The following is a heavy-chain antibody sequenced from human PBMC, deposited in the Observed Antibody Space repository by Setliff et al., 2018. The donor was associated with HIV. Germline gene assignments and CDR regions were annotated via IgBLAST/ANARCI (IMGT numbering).Heavy chain of an antibody. CDR3: AHRLSYYDTSGYYSHYFDY. J-gene: IGHJ4*02. CDR2: IYWNDDK. V-gene: IGHV2-5*01. D-gene: IGHD3-22*01. Sequence: GSGPTLVNPTQTLTLTCTFSGFSLSTSGVGVGWIRQPPGKALEWLALIYWNDDKRYSPSLKSRLTITKDTSKNQVVLTMTNMDPVDTATYYCAHRLSYYDTSGYYSHYFDYWGQGTLVTVSS. CDR1: GFSLSTSGVG.